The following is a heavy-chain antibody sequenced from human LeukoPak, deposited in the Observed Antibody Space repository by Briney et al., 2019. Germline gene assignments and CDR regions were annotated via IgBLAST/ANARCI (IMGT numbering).Heavy chain of an antibody. Sequence: GGSLRLSCAASGFTFSTYVMHWVHQAPGKGLEWVAVISYDGSNKYYADSVKGRFTISRDNSKNTLYLLMNSLRAEDTAVYYCARDRPMIVVADSFDIWGQGTMVTVSS. CDR1: GFTFSTYV. V-gene: IGHV3-30*04. CDR2: ISYDGSNK. D-gene: IGHD3-22*01. CDR3: ARDRPMIVVADSFDI. J-gene: IGHJ3*02.